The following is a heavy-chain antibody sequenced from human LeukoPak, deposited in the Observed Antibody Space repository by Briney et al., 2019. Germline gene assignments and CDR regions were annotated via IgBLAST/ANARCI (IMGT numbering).Heavy chain of an antibody. CDR2: ISSSSSYI. V-gene: IGHV3-21*01. CDR3: ARRMATIWEFENDFDY. J-gene: IGHJ4*02. D-gene: IGHD5-24*01. Sequence: PGGSLRLSCAASGFTFSSYSMNWVRQAPGKGLEWVSSISSSSSYIYYADSVKGRFTISRDNAKNSLYLQMNSLRAEDTAVYYCARRMATIWEFENDFDYWGQGTLVTVSS. CDR1: GFTFSSYS.